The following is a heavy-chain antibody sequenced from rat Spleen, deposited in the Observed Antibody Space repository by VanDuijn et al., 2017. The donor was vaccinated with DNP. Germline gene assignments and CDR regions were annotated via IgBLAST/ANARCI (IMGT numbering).Heavy chain of an antibody. CDR1: GYSISSSY. CDR2: ISYSGKT. D-gene: IGHD1-12*03. Sequence: EVQLQESGPGLVKPSQSLYLTCSVTGYSISSSYRLNWIRKFPGNKMEWIGHISYSGKTTYNPSLKSRISIIRDTSKNQFFLQLMSVTTEETATYYCARGNDDYFPNWYFDFWGPGTMVTVSS. CDR3: ARGNDDYFPNWYFDF. J-gene: IGHJ1*01. V-gene: IGHV3-1*01.